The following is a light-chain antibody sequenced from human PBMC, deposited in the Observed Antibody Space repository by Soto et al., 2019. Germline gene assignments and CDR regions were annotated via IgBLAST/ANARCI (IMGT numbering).Light chain of an antibody. Sequence: NFMLTQPHSVSESPGKTVTISCSCSSGSIANYYVQWYRQRPGSAPTAVIYEDDQRPSGVPDRFSGSIDSSSNSASLTISGLETEDGADYYCQSYDDTNQRIFGGGTKLTVL. CDR1: SGSIANYY. V-gene: IGLV6-57*04. CDR2: EDD. J-gene: IGLJ2*01. CDR3: QSYDDTNQRI.